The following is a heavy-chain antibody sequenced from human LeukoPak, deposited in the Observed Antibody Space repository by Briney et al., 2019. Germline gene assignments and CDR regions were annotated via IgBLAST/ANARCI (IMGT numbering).Heavy chain of an antibody. D-gene: IGHD2-2*01. CDR3: ARACGGASCYDTPDFDC. CDR1: GYSFTSYD. CDR2: ISGTSNTI. V-gene: IGHV3-48*01. Sequence: GGSLRLSCVASGYSFTSYDMNWVRQSPGKGLEWVSHISGTSNTIRYADSVKGRFTISRDNARRSLYLQMNSLRAEDTGVYYCARACGGASCYDTPDFDCWGQGTLVTVAS. J-gene: IGHJ4*02.